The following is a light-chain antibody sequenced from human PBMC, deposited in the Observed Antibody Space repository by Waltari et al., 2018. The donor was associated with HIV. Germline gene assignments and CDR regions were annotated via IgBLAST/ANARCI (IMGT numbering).Light chain of an antibody. CDR2: YDS. J-gene: IGLJ1*01. CDR1: NIGSKS. V-gene: IGLV3-21*04. CDR3: QVWDSSSDHPV. Sequence: SYVLTQPPSVSVAPGKTARITCGGNNIGSKSVHWYQQKPGQAPVLVISYDSDRPSGIPERFSGANSGNTATLTISRVEAGDEADYYCQVWDSSSDHPVFGTGTKVTVL.